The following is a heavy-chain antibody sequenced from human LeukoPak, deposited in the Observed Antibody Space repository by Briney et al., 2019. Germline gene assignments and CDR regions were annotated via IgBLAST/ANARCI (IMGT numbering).Heavy chain of an antibody. CDR2: INHSGST. D-gene: IGHD3-3*01. Sequence: PSETLSLTCAVYGGSFSGYYWSWIRQPPGKGLEWIGEINHSGSTNYNPSLKSRVTISVDTSKNQFSLKLSSVTAADTAVYYCARAIDRPYYDFWSGHVGWGQGTLVTVSS. CDR3: ARAIDRPYYDFWSGHVG. J-gene: IGHJ4*02. CDR1: GGSFSGYY. V-gene: IGHV4-34*01.